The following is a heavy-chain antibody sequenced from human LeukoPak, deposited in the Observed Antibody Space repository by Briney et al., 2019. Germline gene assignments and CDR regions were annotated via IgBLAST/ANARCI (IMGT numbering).Heavy chain of an antibody. D-gene: IGHD3-10*01. Sequence: QPGGSLRLSCAASGFTFSSNYMSWVRRAPGKGLEWVSVIYSGGSTYYADSVKGRFTISRDNSKNTLYLQMNSLRAEDTAVYYCARYGSGSYYLLWGQGTLVTVSS. CDR1: GFTFSSNY. V-gene: IGHV3-53*01. J-gene: IGHJ4*02. CDR3: ARYGSGSYYLL. CDR2: IYSGGST.